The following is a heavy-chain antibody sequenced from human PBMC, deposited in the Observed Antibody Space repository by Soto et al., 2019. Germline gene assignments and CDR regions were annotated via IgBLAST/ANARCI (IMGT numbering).Heavy chain of an antibody. V-gene: IGHV1-8*01. CDR3: ARGIKYGAYSRWFDP. CDR2: MNPNSGNT. D-gene: IGHD4-17*01. CDR1: GYTFTSYD. Sequence: QVQLVQSGAEVKKPGASVKVSCKASGYTFTSYDINWVRQATGQGLEYLGWMNPNSGNTAYVQKFQGRVTTTWDTSITSAYMELSSLRSEDTAVYFGARGIKYGAYSRWFDPWGQGTLVTVSS. J-gene: IGHJ5*02.